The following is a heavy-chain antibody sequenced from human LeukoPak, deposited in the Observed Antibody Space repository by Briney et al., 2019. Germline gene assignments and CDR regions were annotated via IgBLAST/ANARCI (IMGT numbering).Heavy chain of an antibody. CDR3: ARVAAKTVDY. V-gene: IGHV4-59*12. D-gene: IGHD2-15*01. CDR2: IYYSGST. J-gene: IGHJ4*02. CDR1: GGSISTYY. Sequence: SETLSLTCTVSGGSISTYYWSWIRQPPGKGLEWIGYIYYSGSTNYNPSLKSRVTISIDTSKDQFSLKLTSVTAADTAVYYCARVAAKTVDYWGQGTLVTVSS.